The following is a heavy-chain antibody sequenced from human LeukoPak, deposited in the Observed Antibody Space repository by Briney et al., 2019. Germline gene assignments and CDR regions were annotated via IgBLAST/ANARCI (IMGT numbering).Heavy chain of an antibody. J-gene: IGHJ4*02. Sequence: GGSLRLSCAASGLTFSSYAMSWVRQAPGKGLEWVSVISGSGDSTYYADSVKGRFTISRDNSKNTLYLEVISLTAEDTAVYYCAKDDAWLRFGEWSQGTLVTVSS. D-gene: IGHD3-10*01. V-gene: IGHV3-23*01. CDR2: ISGSGDST. CDR3: AKDDAWLRFGE. CDR1: GLTFSSYA.